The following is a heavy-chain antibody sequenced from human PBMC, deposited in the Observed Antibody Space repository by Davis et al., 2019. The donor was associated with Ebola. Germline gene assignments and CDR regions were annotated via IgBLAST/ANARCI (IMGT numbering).Heavy chain of an antibody. CDR2: INPNSGGR. Sequence: ASVKVSCKASGYTFTGYYFHWVRQAPGQGLEWMGWINPNSGGRNYAQKFQGRVTMTRDTSISTAYMELSSLKSDDTAVFYCARELHGGEFNFWGQGTLVTVSS. CDR3: ARELHGGEFNF. CDR1: GYTFTGYY. V-gene: IGHV1-2*02. J-gene: IGHJ4*02. D-gene: IGHD3-16*01.